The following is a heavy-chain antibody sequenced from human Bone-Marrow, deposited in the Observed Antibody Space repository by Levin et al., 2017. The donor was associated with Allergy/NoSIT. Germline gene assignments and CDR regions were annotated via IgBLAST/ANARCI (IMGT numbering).Heavy chain of an antibody. CDR1: GFIFSDYL. V-gene: IGHV3-23*01. CDR3: ARRPTGNRYFEY. Sequence: SCAASGFIFSDYLMSWVRQAPGKGLECVSTITGSGGNTYYTDSLQGRFTISRDNSKNTLYLQMNSLRAEDTAVYYCARRPTGNRYFEYWGQGTLVTVSP. J-gene: IGHJ4*02. CDR2: ITGSGGNT. D-gene: IGHD1-1*01.